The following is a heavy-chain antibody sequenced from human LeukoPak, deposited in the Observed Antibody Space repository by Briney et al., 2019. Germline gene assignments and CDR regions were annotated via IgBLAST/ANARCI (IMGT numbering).Heavy chain of an antibody. CDR2: ISYDGSNK. CDR3: AKDRYSSGWYADY. Sequence: RSLRLSCAASGLTFSSYGMHWVRQAPGKGLEWVAVISYDGSNKYYADSVKGRFTIPRDNSKNTLYLQMNSLRAEDTAVYYCAKDRYSSGWYADYWGQGPLVTVSS. J-gene: IGHJ4*02. V-gene: IGHV3-30*18. CDR1: GLTFSSYG. D-gene: IGHD6-19*01.